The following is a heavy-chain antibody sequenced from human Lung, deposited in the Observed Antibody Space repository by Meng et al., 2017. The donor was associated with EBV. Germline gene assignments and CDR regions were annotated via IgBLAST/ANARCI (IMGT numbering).Heavy chain of an antibody. CDR3: ARDSEAADY. CDR1: GYTFTTYG. J-gene: IGHJ4*02. CDR2: INTNTGKP. V-gene: IGHV7-4-1*02. Sequence: QGELVQFGSEFKKPGASVRISCKASGYTFTTYGMNWVRQAPGQGLEWMGWINTNTGKPTYAQGLTGRFVFSLDTSVSTAYLQISSLKAEDTAVYYCARDSEAADYWGQGTLVTVSS. D-gene: IGHD6-25*01.